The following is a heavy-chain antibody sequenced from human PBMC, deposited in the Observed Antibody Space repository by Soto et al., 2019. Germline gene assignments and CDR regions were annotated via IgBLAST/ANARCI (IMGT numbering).Heavy chain of an antibody. D-gene: IGHD1-20*01. CDR1: GASISCSYYY. CDR2: VFYTGFT. V-gene: IGHV4-39*01. Sequence: SETLSLTCAVSGASISCSYYYWAWLRQSPGKGRDLVGSVFYTGFTSYNPSLESRVSVSVDTSKSQFSLKLSAVTAADTAVYYCATSQKGYNWNYFDHWGQGALVTVSS. CDR3: ATSQKGYNWNYFDH. J-gene: IGHJ4*02.